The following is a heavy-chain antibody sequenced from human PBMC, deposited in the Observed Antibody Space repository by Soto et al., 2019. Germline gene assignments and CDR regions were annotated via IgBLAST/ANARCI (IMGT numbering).Heavy chain of an antibody. V-gene: IGHV2-5*02. CDR1: GFSLTTNGVG. CDR3: AYCGYYSSSWFPDY. D-gene: IGHD6-13*01. CDR2: IYWDDDK. Sequence: QITLKESGPSLVKPTQTLTLTCTFSGFSLTTNGVGMGWIRQSPGEALEWLALIYWDDDKRYSPSLKSRLTITNDTSKLQVVLTMTNMDSVDTATYYCAYCGYYSSSWFPDYWGQGPLVTVSS. J-gene: IGHJ4*02.